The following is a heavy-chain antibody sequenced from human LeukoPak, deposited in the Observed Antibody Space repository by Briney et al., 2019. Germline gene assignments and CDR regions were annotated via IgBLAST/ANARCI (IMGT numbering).Heavy chain of an antibody. D-gene: IGHD2-2*01. CDR3: ARGRSGYQFDY. CDR1: GFTFTSYW. CDR2: IKEDGSEK. V-gene: IGHV3-7*01. J-gene: IGHJ4*02. Sequence: GGSLRLSCAASGFTFTSYWMSWVRQAPGKGLEWVANIKEDGSEKYYVDSVKGRFTISRDNAKNSLYLQMNSLRAEDTAVYYCARGRSGYQFDYWGQGTLVTVSS.